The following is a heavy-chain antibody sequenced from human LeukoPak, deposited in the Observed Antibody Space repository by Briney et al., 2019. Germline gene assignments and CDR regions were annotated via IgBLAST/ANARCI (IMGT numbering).Heavy chain of an antibody. D-gene: IGHD5-18*01. CDR1: GGSINSYY. CDR2: NYYSGST. V-gene: IGHV4-59*08. Sequence: WETLSLTCTVSGGSINSYYWNWIRQPPGKGLEWIGYNYYSGSTNYSPSLKSRVTISVDTSKNQFSLKPTSVTAADAAVYYCARHVQDTTMVTPLYYFDYWGQGTLVTVSS. J-gene: IGHJ4*02. CDR3: ARHVQDTTMVTPLYYFDY.